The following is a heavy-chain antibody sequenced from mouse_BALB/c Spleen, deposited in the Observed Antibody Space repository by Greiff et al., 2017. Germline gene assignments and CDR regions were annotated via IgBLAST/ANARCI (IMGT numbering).Heavy chain of an antibody. CDR2: IWAGGST. CDR1: GFSLTSYG. D-gene: IGHD2-10*02. CDR3: ASLYGNSAWFAY. V-gene: IGHV2-9*02. Sequence: VHLVESGPGLVAPSQSLSITCTVSGFSLTSYGVHWVRQPPGKGLEWLGVIWAGGSTNYNSALMSRLSISKDNSKSQVFLKMNSLQTDDTAMYYCASLYGNSAWFAYWGQGTLVTVSA. J-gene: IGHJ3*01.